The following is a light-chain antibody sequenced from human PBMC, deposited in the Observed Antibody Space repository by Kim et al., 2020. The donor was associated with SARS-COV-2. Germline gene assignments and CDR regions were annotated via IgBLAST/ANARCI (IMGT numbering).Light chain of an antibody. Sequence: SVGDRVTITCPVSQGISNHLAWYQQKPGKVPKLVIYAASTLHSGDPSRFSGSGSGTDFTLTISSLQPEDVATYYCQNYNSAPALTFGGGTKVDIK. CDR1: QGISNH. J-gene: IGKJ4*01. V-gene: IGKV1-27*01. CDR2: AAS. CDR3: QNYNSAPALT.